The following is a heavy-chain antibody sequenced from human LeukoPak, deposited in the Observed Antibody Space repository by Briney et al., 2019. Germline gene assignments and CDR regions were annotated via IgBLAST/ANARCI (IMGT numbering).Heavy chain of an antibody. Sequence: GGSLRLSCAASGFTFSSYSMNWVRQAPGKGLEWVSSISSSSNHVYYAHSVRGRFTVSRDNAKNALYLQMNSLRVEDTAVYYCASGTHEYGDSWGHGTLVIVSS. J-gene: IGHJ5*01. CDR2: ISSSSNHV. CDR3: ASGTHEYGDS. D-gene: IGHD4/OR15-4a*01. V-gene: IGHV3-21*01. CDR1: GFTFSSYS.